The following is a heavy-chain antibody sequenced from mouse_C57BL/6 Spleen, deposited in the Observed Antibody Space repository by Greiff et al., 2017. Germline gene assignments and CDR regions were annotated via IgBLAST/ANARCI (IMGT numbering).Heavy chain of an antibody. D-gene: IGHD1-1*01. V-gene: IGHV5-17*01. CDR1: GFTFSDYG. Sequence: DVQLVESGGGLVKPGGSLKLSCAASGFTFSDYGMHWVRQAPETGLEWVAYISSGSSTIYYADTVKGRFTISRDNAKNTLFLQMTSLRSEDTAMYYCARNYYGSSYVGYWGQGTTLTVSS. CDR2: ISSGSSTI. J-gene: IGHJ2*01. CDR3: ARNYYGSSYVGY.